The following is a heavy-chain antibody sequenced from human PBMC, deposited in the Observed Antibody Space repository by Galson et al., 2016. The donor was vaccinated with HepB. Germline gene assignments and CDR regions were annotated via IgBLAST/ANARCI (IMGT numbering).Heavy chain of an antibody. J-gene: IGHJ4*02. CDR1: GASISRSNW. Sequence: SETLSLTCAFSGASISRSNWWSWVRQAPGQGLEWIGEIYPIGSTNYNPSLKSRVTMSVDRSKNQFSLKLNSVTAADTAFYYCTYGGGSTYGSLDYWGQGILVTVSS. D-gene: IGHD5-18*01. CDR3: TYGGGSTYGSLDY. V-gene: IGHV4-4*02. CDR2: IYPIGST.